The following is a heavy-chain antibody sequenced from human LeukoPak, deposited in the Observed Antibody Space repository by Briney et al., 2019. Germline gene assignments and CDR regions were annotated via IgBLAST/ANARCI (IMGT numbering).Heavy chain of an antibody. V-gene: IGHV3-23*01. CDR1: GFTFNNYA. CDR3: AKAVVPSIAVAGPGY. CDR2: ISGNAEST. Sequence: PGGSLRLSCAASGFTFNNYAMSWVRQAPGKGLEWVSLISGNAESTYYADSVKGRFTISRDNSRNTLYLQMNSLRVEDSAVYYCAKAVVPSIAVAGPGYWGQGTLVTVSS. J-gene: IGHJ4*02. D-gene: IGHD6-19*01.